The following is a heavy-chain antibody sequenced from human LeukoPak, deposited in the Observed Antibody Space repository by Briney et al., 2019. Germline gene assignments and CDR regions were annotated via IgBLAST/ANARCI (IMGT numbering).Heavy chain of an antibody. CDR1: EFTVSSNY. J-gene: IGHJ4*02. Sequence: GGSLRLSCTASEFTVSSNYMSWVRQAPGKGLEWVSVIYSGGSTYYADSVKGRFTISRDNSKNTLYLQMNSLRAEDTAVYYCAKRGSYYYDSSGYYIDYWGQGTLVTVSS. CDR2: IYSGGST. D-gene: IGHD3-22*01. V-gene: IGHV3-66*02. CDR3: AKRGSYYYDSSGYYIDY.